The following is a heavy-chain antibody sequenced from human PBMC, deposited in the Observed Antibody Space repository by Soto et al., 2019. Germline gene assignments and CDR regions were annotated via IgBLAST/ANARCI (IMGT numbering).Heavy chain of an antibody. Sequence: QVQLQESGPGLVKPSQTLSLTCTVSGGSISSGDYYWSWIRQPPGKGLEWIGYIYYSGSTYYNPSLKSRVTISVDTSKNQFSLKLSSVTAADTAVYYCARAGYCSGGSCYGVENWFDPWGQGTLVTVSS. D-gene: IGHD2-15*01. CDR3: ARAGYCSGGSCYGVENWFDP. J-gene: IGHJ5*02. CDR2: IYYSGST. CDR1: GGSISSGDYY. V-gene: IGHV4-30-4*01.